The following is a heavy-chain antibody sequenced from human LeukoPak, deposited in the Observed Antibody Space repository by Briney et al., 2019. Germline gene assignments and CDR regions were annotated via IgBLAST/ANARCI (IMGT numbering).Heavy chain of an antibody. V-gene: IGHV3-23*01. D-gene: IGHD3-10*01. J-gene: IGHJ3*02. CDR1: GFTFSSYG. Sequence: PGGSLRLSCAASGFTFSSYGMSWVRQAPGKGLEWVSDISGSGGSTYYADSVKGRFTISRDNSKNTLYLQMNSLRAEDTAVYYCASQTSPLDSAAFDIWGQGTMVTVSS. CDR3: ASQTSPLDSAAFDI. CDR2: ISGSGGST.